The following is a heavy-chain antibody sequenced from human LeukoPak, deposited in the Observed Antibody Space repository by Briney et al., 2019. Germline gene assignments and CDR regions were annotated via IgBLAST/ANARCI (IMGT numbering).Heavy chain of an antibody. CDR1: GFTFDDYA. D-gene: IGHD2-15*01. CDR3: AKDGSGDYYYYYGMDV. CDR2: ISWNSGSI. Sequence: GRSLRLSCAASGFTFDDYAMHWVRQAPGKGLEWVSGISWNSGSIGYADSVKGRFTISRGNAKNSLYLQMNSLRAEDTALYYCAKDGSGDYYYYYGMDVWGQGTTVTVSS. V-gene: IGHV3-9*01. J-gene: IGHJ6*02.